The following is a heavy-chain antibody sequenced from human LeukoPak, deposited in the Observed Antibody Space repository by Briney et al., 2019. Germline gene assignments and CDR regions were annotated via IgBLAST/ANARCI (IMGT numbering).Heavy chain of an antibody. CDR3: ARMEAVRTDTAMVGFDY. CDR1: GGTFSSYA. Sequence: GASVKVSCKASGGTFSSYAISWVRQAPGQGLEWMGGIIPIFGTANYAQKFQGRVTITADKSTSTAYMELSSLRSEDTAVYYCARMEAVRTDTAMVGFDYWGQGTLVTVSS. CDR2: IIPIFGTA. V-gene: IGHV1-69*06. J-gene: IGHJ4*02. D-gene: IGHD5-18*01.